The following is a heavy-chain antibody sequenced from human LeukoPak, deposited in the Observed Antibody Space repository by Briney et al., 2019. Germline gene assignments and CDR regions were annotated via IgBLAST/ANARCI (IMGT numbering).Heavy chain of an antibody. Sequence: GGSLRLSCTVSGVTFSNYWMNRVRQAPGKGLEWVGNIKQDGSETYFGDSVKGRFTISRDNAQNSLYLQMNSLRVEDTAVYYSARDVAAPGALDIRGQGTLLTVSS. CDR2: IKQDGSET. V-gene: IGHV3-7*04. J-gene: IGHJ3*02. CDR1: GVTFSNYW. D-gene: IGHD6-6*01. CDR3: ARDVAAPGALDI.